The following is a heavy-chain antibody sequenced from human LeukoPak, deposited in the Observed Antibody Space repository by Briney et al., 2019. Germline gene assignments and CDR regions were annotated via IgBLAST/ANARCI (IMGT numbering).Heavy chain of an antibody. V-gene: IGHV4-38-2*02. J-gene: IGHJ3*02. CDR2: IYNSGNT. Sequence: PSETLSLTCTVSGYSISSGYYWGWIRQPPGKGLEWIGSIYNSGNTFYNPSLKSRVTISIDTSKNQFSLKLTSVTAADTAVYYCARSRERWLEFPMDDAFDIWGQGTMVTVSS. CDR1: GYSISSGYY. D-gene: IGHD5-24*01. CDR3: ARSRERWLEFPMDDAFDI.